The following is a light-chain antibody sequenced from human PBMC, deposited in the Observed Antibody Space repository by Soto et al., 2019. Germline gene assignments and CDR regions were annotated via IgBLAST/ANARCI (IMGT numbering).Light chain of an antibody. CDR1: ESISSW. V-gene: IGKV1-5*03. CDR3: QQYNSYSWT. J-gene: IGKJ1*01. CDR2: KAS. Sequence: DIQMTQSGSTVSASVGDRVTITCRASESISSWLAWYQQKPGKAPKLLIYKASSVESGVPSRFSGSGSGTEFTLTISSLQPDDFATYDCQQYNSYSWTFGQGTKVDI.